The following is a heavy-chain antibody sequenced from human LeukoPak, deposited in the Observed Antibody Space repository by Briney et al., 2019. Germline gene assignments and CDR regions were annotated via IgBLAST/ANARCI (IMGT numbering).Heavy chain of an antibody. CDR3: ARWAPITGTTGDYFDY. CDR1: GFTFSDYY. D-gene: IGHD1-7*01. CDR2: ISSSGSTI. J-gene: IGHJ4*02. V-gene: IGHV3-11*01. Sequence: GGSLRLSCAASGFTFSDYYMSWTRQAPGKGLEWVSYISSSGSTIYYADSVKGRFTISRDNAKNSLYLQMNSLRAEDTAVYYCARWAPITGTTGDYFDYWGQGTLVTVSS.